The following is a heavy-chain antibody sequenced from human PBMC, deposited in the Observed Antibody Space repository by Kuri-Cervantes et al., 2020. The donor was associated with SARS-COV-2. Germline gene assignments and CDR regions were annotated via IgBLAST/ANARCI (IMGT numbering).Heavy chain of an antibody. D-gene: IGHD3-9*01. V-gene: IGHV1-8*01. CDR1: GYTFTSYD. CDR2: MNPNSGNT. J-gene: IGHJ4*02. Sequence: ASVKVSCKASGYTFTSYDINWVRQATGQGLEWMGWMNPNSGNTGYAQKFQGGVTMTRNTSISTAYMELSSLRSEDTAVYYCARDPDYDILTGTMGYFDYWGQGTLVTVSS. CDR3: ARDPDYDILTGTMGYFDY.